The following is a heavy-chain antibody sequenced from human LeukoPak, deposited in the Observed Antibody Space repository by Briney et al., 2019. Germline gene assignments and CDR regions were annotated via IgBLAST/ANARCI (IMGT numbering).Heavy chain of an antibody. Sequence: SETLSLTCAVYGGSFSGYYWSWIRQPPGKGLEWIGEINHSGNTNSNPSLKSRVTMSVDTSKNQFSLKLSSVTAADTAVYYCATGVHGIAAAGDYYFDYWGQGTLVTVSS. J-gene: IGHJ4*02. CDR1: GGSFSGYY. D-gene: IGHD6-13*01. CDR3: ATGVHGIAAAGDYYFDY. CDR2: INHSGNT. V-gene: IGHV4-34*01.